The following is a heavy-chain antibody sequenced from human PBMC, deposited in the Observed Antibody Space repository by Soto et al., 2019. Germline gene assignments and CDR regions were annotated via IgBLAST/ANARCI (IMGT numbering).Heavy chain of an antibody. CDR2: IYYSGTT. V-gene: IGHV4-59*12. J-gene: IGHJ5*02. D-gene: IGHD6-19*01. CDR3: ARVYSSGWYLS. CDR1: GGSISSYY. Sequence: SETLSLTCTVSGGSISSYYWSWIRQPPGKGLEWIGYIYYSGTTNYNPSLKSRVTISLDTSKNQFSLKLSSVTAADTAVYYCARVYSSGWYLSWGQGTLVTVSS.